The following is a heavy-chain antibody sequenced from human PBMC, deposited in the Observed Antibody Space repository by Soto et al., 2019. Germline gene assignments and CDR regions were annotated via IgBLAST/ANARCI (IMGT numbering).Heavy chain of an antibody. D-gene: IGHD1-1*01. CDR1: GYTFSSYD. J-gene: IGHJ4*02. V-gene: IGHV1-8*01. CDR2: MNPNSGNT. Sequence: QVQLVQSGAEVKKPGASVKVSCKASGYTFSSYDINWVRQATGQGLEWMGWMNPNSGNTGYAQKFQGRVTMTRDTSTTAAYMEPSSLRPEDTAVYYCARGKSLENWGQGALVTVSS. CDR3: ARGKSLEN.